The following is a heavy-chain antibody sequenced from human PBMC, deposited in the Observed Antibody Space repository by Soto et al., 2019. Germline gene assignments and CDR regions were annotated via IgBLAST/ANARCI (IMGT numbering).Heavy chain of an antibody. Sequence: ASVKVSCKASGYTFTHHYIHWVRQAPGQGLDWVGVINPSGGRTNYAQKFQGRVTMTGDTSTRTVYMELSSLRSEDTAVYYCARVAQETAMDLRAFDYWGQGTLVTVSS. CDR3: ARVAQETAMDLRAFDY. D-gene: IGHD5-18*01. V-gene: IGHV1-46*01. CDR1: GYTFTHHY. CDR2: INPSGGRT. J-gene: IGHJ4*02.